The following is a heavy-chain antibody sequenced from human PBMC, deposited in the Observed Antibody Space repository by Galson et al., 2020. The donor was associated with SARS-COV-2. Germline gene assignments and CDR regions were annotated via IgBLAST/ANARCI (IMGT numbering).Heavy chain of an antibody. D-gene: IGHD4-17*01. CDR3: ARNHNDYGGNSDWYFDL. V-gene: IGHV4-59*08. CDR1: GGSISSYY. CDR2: IYYSGST. Sequence: ETSETLSLTCTVSGGSISSYYWSWIRQPPGKGLEWIGYIYYSGSTNYNPSLKSRVTISVDTSKNQFSLKLSSVTAADTAVYYCARNHNDYGGNSDWYFDLWGRGTLVTVSS. J-gene: IGHJ2*01.